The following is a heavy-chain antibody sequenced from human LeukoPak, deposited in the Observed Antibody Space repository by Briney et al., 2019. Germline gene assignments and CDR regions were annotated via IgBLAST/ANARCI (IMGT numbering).Heavy chain of an antibody. Sequence: ASVKVSCKASGYTFTGYYMHWVRQAPGQGLEWVGRINPNSGGTNYAQKFQGRVTMTRDTSISTAYMELSRLRSDDTAVYYCPRDLTTSSGYYYHYFDYWGQGTLVTVSS. V-gene: IGHV1-2*06. J-gene: IGHJ4*02. CDR2: INPNSGGT. CDR1: GYTFTGYY. CDR3: PRDLTTSSGYYYHYFDY. D-gene: IGHD3-22*01.